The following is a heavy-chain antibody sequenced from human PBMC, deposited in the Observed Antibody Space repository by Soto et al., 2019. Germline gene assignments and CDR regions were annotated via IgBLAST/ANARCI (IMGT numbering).Heavy chain of an antibody. CDR3: ARQGCSGGSCYPLYYYYYMDV. Sequence: SETLSLTCTVSGGSISSSSYYWGWIRQPPGKGLEWIGSIYYSGSTYYNPSLKSRVTISVDTSKNQFSLKLSSVTAADTAVYYCARQGCSGGSCYPLYYYYYMDVGGKGTTVTVSS. CDR1: GGSISSSSYY. D-gene: IGHD2-15*01. V-gene: IGHV4-39*01. CDR2: IYYSGST. J-gene: IGHJ6*03.